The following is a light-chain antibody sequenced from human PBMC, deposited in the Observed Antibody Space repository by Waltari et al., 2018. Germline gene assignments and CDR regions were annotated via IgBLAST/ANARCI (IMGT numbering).Light chain of an antibody. Sequence: DIQMTPSPSALYAAVRVTDTITCRASPAISIYFSCSQQKPEKAPKVLIYAASTLQSRVPSRLSGRGSATDFTLTISSLQPEDFATYDFQQRYSTPMIFGGGTKVEIK. CDR1: PAISIY. CDR2: AAS. J-gene: IGKJ4*01. CDR3: QQRYSTPMI. V-gene: IGKV1-39*01.